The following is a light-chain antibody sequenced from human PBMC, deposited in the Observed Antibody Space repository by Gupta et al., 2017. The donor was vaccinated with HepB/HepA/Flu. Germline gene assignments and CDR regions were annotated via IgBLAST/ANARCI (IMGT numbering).Light chain of an antibody. CDR1: QTISRY. V-gene: IGKV1-39*01. J-gene: IGKJ2*01. Sequence: DIQMTQSPSSLSASVADTLTITCPAIQTISRYLNWFQQKPVQAPKLLIYGRINLQSGVPSRFSGSGSGTDFTLSIIRLQPEDFATYYCQQTDTKRYTFGQGTKMEIK. CDR2: GRI. CDR3: QQTDTKRYT.